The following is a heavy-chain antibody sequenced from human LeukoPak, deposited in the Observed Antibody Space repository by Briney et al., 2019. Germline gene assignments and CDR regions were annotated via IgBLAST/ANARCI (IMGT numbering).Heavy chain of an antibody. Sequence: SETLSLTCAVYGGSFSGYYWSWIRQPPGKGLEWIGEINHSGSTNYNPSLKSRVTISVDTSKNQFSLKLSSVTAADTAVYCCARRTDCSSTSCYRTSYYGMDVWGQGTTVTVSS. CDR2: INHSGST. CDR1: GGSFSGYY. CDR3: ARRTDCSSTSCYRTSYYGMDV. V-gene: IGHV4-34*01. J-gene: IGHJ6*02. D-gene: IGHD2-2*01.